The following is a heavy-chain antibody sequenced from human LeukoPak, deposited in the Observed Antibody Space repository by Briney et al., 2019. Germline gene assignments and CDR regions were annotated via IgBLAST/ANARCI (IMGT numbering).Heavy chain of an antibody. Sequence: ASVKVSCKASGYTFTGYYMHWVRQAPGQGLEWMGWINPNSGGTNYAQKFQGRVTMTRDTSISTAYMELSRLRSDDTAVYYCARVGPCRYCYYMDVWGKGTTVTVSS. V-gene: IGHV1-2*02. D-gene: IGHD3-16*02. CDR3: ARVGPCRYCYYMDV. CDR1: GYTFTGYY. J-gene: IGHJ6*03. CDR2: INPNSGGT.